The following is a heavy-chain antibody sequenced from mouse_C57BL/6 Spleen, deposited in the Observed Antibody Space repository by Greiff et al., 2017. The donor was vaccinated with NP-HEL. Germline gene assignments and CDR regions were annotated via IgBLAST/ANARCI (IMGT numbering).Heavy chain of an antibody. CDR2: INPSTGGT. Sequence: VQLQQSGPELVKPGASVKISCKASGYSFTGYYMNWVKQSPEKSLEWIGEINPSTGGTTYNQKFKAKATLTVDKSSSTAYMQLKSLTSEDSAVYYCARADYYYGSEAWFADWGQGTLVTVSA. V-gene: IGHV1-42*01. D-gene: IGHD1-1*01. J-gene: IGHJ3*01. CDR3: ARADYYYGSEAWFAD. CDR1: GYSFTGYY.